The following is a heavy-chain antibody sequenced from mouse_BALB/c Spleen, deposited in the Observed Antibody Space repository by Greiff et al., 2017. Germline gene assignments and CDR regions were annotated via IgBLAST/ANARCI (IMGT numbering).Heavy chain of an antibody. Sequence: EVKLQESGPELVKPGASVKMSCKASGYTFTSYVMHWVKQKPGQGLEWIGYINPYNDGTKYNEKFKGKATLTSDKSSSTAYMELSSLTSEDSAVYYCARKYGNYEGFDVWGAGTTVTVSS. D-gene: IGHD2-10*02. CDR1: GYTFTSYV. CDR3: ARKYGNYEGFDV. J-gene: IGHJ1*01. V-gene: IGHV1-14*01. CDR2: INPYNDGT.